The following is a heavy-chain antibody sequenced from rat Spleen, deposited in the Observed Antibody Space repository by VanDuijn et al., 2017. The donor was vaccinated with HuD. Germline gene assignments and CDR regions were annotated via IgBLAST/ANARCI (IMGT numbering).Heavy chain of an antibody. D-gene: IGHD3-2*01. V-gene: IGHV5-20*01. CDR3: IPTTPDY. CDR2: ISYDCGST. CDR1: GFTFSDYY. Sequence: EVQLVESGGGLVQPGRSLKLSCAASGFTFSDYYMAWVRQAPTKGLEWVASISYDCGSTYYRDSVKGRFTISRDNAKSSLYLQMDSLRSEDTATYYCIPTTPDYWGQGVMVTVSS. J-gene: IGHJ2*01.